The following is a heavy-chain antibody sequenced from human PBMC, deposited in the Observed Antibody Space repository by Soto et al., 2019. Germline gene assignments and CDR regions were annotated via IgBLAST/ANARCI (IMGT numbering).Heavy chain of an antibody. J-gene: IGHJ4*02. CDR1: GFTFTKAW. V-gene: IGHV3-15*01. D-gene: IGHD6-19*01. CDR3: TTASQWLPPYS. Sequence: EVQLVESGGGLVKPGGSLRLSCAASGFTFTKAWMTWVRQTPGKGLEWVGRIKSRADGGTTDYAASVKDRFIISRDDSNDTLYLHMNRLKTDDTAVYYCTTASQWLPPYSWGQGARVTVSS. CDR2: IKSRADGGTT.